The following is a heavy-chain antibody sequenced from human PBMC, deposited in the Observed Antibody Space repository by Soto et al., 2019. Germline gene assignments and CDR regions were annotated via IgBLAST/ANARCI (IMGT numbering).Heavy chain of an antibody. CDR3: TRPLPADDYYYYYGMDV. D-gene: IGHD2-2*01. V-gene: IGHV3-73*01. Sequence: PGGSLRLSCAASGFTFSGSAMHWVRQASGKGLEWVGRIRSKANSYATAYAASVKGRFTISRDDSKNTAYLQMNSLKTEDTAAYYCTRPLPADDYYYYYGMDVWGQGTTVTVSS. CDR2: IRSKANSYAT. CDR1: GFTFSGSA. J-gene: IGHJ6*02.